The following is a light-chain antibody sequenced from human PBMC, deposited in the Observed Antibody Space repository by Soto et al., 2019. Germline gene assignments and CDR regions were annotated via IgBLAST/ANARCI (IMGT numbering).Light chain of an antibody. V-gene: IGLV2-14*01. CDR1: SSDVGAYNY. Sequence: QSVLTQPASVSGSPGQSITISCTGTSSDVGAYNYVSWYQHHPGKAPKLMIYEVTNRPSGVSNRFSGSKSGNTASLTISGLLSEDEGDYYCSSYRSSERVLGNGTKVT. J-gene: IGLJ1*01. CDR3: SSYRSSERV. CDR2: EVT.